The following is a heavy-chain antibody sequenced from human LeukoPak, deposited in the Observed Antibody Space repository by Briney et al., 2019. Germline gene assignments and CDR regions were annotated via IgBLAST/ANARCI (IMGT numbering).Heavy chain of an antibody. D-gene: IGHD3-9*01. Sequence: GGSLRLSCAASGFTFSTYTMNWVRQAPGKGLEWVSSISSGSSSIFYADSVRGRFTISRDNAKNSLYLQMNSLRAEDTAVYYCARAPRDYDLLTGYENPMSYYGLDVWGPGTTVTVSS. V-gene: IGHV3-21*04. J-gene: IGHJ6*02. CDR1: GFTFSTYT. CDR3: ARAPRDYDLLTGYENPMSYYGLDV. CDR2: ISSGSSSI.